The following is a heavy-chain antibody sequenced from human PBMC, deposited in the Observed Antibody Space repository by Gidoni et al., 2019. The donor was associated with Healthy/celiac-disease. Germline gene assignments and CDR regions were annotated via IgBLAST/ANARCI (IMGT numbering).Heavy chain of an antibody. J-gene: IGHJ4*02. CDR3: ASIGPYCSSTSCYQLDY. CDR1: GFTFSSYA. CDR2: ISYDGSNK. D-gene: IGHD2-2*01. Sequence: QVQLVESGGGVVQPGRSLRLSCAASGFTFSSYAMHWVRQAPGKGLEWVAVISYDGSNKYYADSVKGRFTISRDNSKNTLYLQMNSLRAEDTAVYYCASIGPYCSSTSCYQLDYWGQGTLVTVSS. V-gene: IGHV3-30-3*01.